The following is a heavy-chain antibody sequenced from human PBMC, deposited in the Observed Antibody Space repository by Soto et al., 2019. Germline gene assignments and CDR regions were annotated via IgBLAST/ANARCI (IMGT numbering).Heavy chain of an antibody. CDR3: AKDFLAYTIFGVIPYYGMDV. CDR1: GFTFSSYA. V-gene: IGHV3-23*01. D-gene: IGHD3-3*01. Sequence: GGSLRLSCAASGFTFSSYAMSWVRQAPGKGLEWVSAISGSGGSTYYADSVKGRFTISRDNSKNTLYLQMNSLRAEDTAVYYCAKDFLAYTIFGVIPYYGMDVWGQGTLMTV. J-gene: IGHJ6*02. CDR2: ISGSGGST.